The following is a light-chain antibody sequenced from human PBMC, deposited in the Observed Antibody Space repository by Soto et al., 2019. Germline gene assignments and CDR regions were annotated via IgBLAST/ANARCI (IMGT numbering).Light chain of an antibody. J-gene: IGLJ1*01. Sequence: QSVLTQPRSVSGSPGQSVTISCTGTSSDVGAYNYVSWYQQHPGKAPKFMIYDVSKRPSGVPDRFFGSKSGNTASLTISGLQAEDEADYYCCSYAGRYVYVFGTGTKVTVL. CDR3: CSYAGRYVYV. CDR2: DVS. CDR1: SSDVGAYNY. V-gene: IGLV2-11*01.